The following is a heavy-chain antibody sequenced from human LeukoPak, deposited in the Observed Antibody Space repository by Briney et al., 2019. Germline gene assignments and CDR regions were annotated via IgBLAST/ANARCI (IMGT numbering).Heavy chain of an antibody. Sequence: ASVKVCCEASGYTYTSYGISWVRQAPGQGHEWMGWISAYNGNTSYAQKLQGRVTMTTDTSTSTAYMELRSLRSDDTAVYYCARDHSSSWYYGAFDIWGQGTMVTVSS. CDR1: GYTYTSYG. CDR3: ARDHSSSWYYGAFDI. CDR2: ISAYNGNT. V-gene: IGHV1-18*01. D-gene: IGHD6-13*01. J-gene: IGHJ3*02.